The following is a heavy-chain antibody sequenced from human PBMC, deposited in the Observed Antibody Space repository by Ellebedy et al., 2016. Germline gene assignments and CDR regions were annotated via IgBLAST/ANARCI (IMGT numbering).Heavy chain of an antibody. Sequence: GGSLRLSXAASGFTFNIAGMTWVRQAPGKGLEWVATIVFSGTATYYSDSVKGRFTISRDNSKNTLYLQMNSLKAEDTAVYYCARDPPELPEEYYFDYWGQGTLVTVSS. CDR2: IVFSGTAT. D-gene: IGHD1-26*01. V-gene: IGHV3-21*01. J-gene: IGHJ4*02. CDR1: GFTFNIAG. CDR3: ARDPPELPEEYYFDY.